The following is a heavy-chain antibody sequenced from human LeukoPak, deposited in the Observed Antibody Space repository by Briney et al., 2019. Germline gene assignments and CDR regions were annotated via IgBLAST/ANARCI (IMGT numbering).Heavy chain of an antibody. J-gene: IGHJ4*02. V-gene: IGHV1-69*13. Sequence: GASVKVSCTASGGTFSGYAISGVRQAPGGGREWVGGIFPIFGTANNARKFQGRVTITADESTSTAYMELSSLRSEDTAVYYCARGARGYCSSTSNPSRCVPYFDYWGQGTLVTVSS. D-gene: IGHD2-2*01. CDR3: ARGARGYCSSTSNPSRCVPYFDY. CDR2: IFPIFGTA. CDR1: GGTFSGYA.